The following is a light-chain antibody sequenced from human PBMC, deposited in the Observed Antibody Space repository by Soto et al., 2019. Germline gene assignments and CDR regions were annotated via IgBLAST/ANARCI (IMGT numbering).Light chain of an antibody. CDR1: TGDIGGYNL. Sequence: QSALTQPASVSGSPGQSITISCTGSTGDIGGYNLVSWYQQHPGKAPKLMIYESTKRPSGVSDRFSGSRSGYTASLTISALQPEDEADYSCYSFAGSATFVFGGGTKLTV. CDR3: YSFAGSATFV. CDR2: EST. V-gene: IGLV2-23*02. J-gene: IGLJ2*01.